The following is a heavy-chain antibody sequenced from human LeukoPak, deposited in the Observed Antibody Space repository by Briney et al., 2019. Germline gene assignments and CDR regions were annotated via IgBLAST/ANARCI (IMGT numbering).Heavy chain of an antibody. D-gene: IGHD6-13*01. J-gene: IGHJ6*02. Sequence: GGSLRPSCAASGFTFSSYAMHWVRQAPGKGLEYVSAISSNGGSTYYANSVKGRFTISRDNSKNTLYLQMGSLRAEDMAVYYCARDFQLDSSSWYTYYYYGMDVWGQGTTVTVSS. CDR3: ARDFQLDSSSWYTYYYYGMDV. CDR1: GFTFSSYA. CDR2: ISSNGGST. V-gene: IGHV3-64*01.